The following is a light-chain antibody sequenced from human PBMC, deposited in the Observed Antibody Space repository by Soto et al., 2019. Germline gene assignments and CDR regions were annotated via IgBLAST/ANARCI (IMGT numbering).Light chain of an antibody. Sequence: DIQMTQSPSTLSASVGDRVTITCRASQSIRRWLAWYQQKPEKAPKLLIYEASILHSGVPSRFSGSGSGPEFTLTISSLQSDDFATYYCQQYNTYPWTFGQGTKVEIK. CDR2: EAS. CDR3: QQYNTYPWT. CDR1: QSIRRW. V-gene: IGKV1-5*03. J-gene: IGKJ1*01.